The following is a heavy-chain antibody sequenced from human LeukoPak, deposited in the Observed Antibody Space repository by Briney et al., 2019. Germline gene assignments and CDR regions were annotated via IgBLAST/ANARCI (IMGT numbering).Heavy chain of an antibody. D-gene: IGHD6-13*01. CDR3: ARVGIAAAGTGPYYFDY. V-gene: IGHV4-59*01. J-gene: IGHJ4*02. CDR1: GGSFSGYY. CDR2: IYYSGST. Sequence: SETLSLTCAVYGGSFSGYYWSWIRQPPGKGLEWIGYIYYSGSTNYNPSLKSRVTISVDTSKNQFSLKLSSVTAADTAVYYCARVGIAAAGTGPYYFDYWGQGTLVTVSS.